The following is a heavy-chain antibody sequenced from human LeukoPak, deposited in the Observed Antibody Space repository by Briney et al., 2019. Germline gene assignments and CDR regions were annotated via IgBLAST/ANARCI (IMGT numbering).Heavy chain of an antibody. CDR2: IYYSGST. Sequence: PSETPSLTCTVSGGSISSYYWSWIRQPPGKGLEWIGYIYYSGSTNYNPSLKSRVTISVDTSKNQFSLKLSSVTAADTAVYYCARCIAAAGPNDYWGQGTLVTVSS. J-gene: IGHJ4*02. V-gene: IGHV4-59*01. CDR3: ARCIAAAGPNDY. D-gene: IGHD6-13*01. CDR1: GGSISSYY.